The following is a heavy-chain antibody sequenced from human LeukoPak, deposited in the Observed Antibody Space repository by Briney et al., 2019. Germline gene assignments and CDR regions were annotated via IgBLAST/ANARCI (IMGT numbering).Heavy chain of an antibody. Sequence: SETLSLTCAVYGGSFSGYYWSWIRQPPGKGLEWIGEINHSGSTNYNPSLKSRVTISVDTSKNQSSLKLSSVTAADTAVYYCARGRGGIRYYFDYWGQGTLVTVSS. D-gene: IGHD3-16*01. CDR1: GGSFSGYY. V-gene: IGHV4-34*01. J-gene: IGHJ4*02. CDR2: INHSGST. CDR3: ARGRGGIRYYFDY.